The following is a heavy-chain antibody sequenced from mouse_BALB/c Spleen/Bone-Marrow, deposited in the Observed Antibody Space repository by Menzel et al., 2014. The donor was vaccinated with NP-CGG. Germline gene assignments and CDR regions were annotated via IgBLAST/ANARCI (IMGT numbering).Heavy chain of an antibody. CDR1: GYTFTSYW. Sequence: DLVKPGASVKLSCKASGYTFTSYWISWIKQRPGQGLEWIGRIAPGSGSTYYNEMFKGKAILTVDTSSSPACMQLSSLSAEDSAVYFCAYYRYGVNYWGQGTTLTVSS. J-gene: IGHJ2*01. CDR3: AYYRYGVNY. V-gene: IGHV1S41*01. CDR2: IAPGSGST. D-gene: IGHD2-14*01.